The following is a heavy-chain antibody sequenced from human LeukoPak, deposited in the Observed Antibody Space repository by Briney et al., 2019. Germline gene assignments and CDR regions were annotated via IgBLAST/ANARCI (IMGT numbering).Heavy chain of an antibody. V-gene: IGHV3-48*03. Sequence: SGGSLRLSCAASGFTFSSYEMNWVRQAPGKGLEWVSYISSSGSTIYYADSVKSRFTISRDNAKNSLYLQMNSLRAEDTAVYYCARDLSTMIDPNAFDIWGQGTMVTVSS. J-gene: IGHJ3*02. CDR3: ARDLSTMIDPNAFDI. D-gene: IGHD3-22*01. CDR2: ISSSGSTI. CDR1: GFTFSSYE.